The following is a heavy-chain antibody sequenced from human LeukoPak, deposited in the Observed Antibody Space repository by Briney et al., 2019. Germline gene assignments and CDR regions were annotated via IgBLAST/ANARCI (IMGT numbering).Heavy chain of an antibody. J-gene: IGHJ3*02. CDR2: ISGSGGST. D-gene: IGHD3-22*01. V-gene: IGHV3-23*01. Sequence: PGGSLRLSCAASGFTFGSYAMSWVRQAPGKGLEWVSVISGSGGSTYYADSVKGRFTISRDNSKNTLYLQMNSLRAEDTAVYYCAIKGADYYDTYGAFDIWGQGTMVTVSS. CDR3: AIKGADYYDTYGAFDI. CDR1: GFTFGSYA.